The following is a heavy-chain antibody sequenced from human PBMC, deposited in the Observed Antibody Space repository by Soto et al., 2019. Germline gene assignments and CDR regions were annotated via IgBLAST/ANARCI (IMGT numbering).Heavy chain of an antibody. Sequence: QVQLQESGPGLVKPSQTLSLTCTVSGGSISSGGYYWSWIRQHPGKGLEWIGYIYYSGSTYYNPSLKIRVTISVDTSKNPFSLKLSSVTAADTAVYYCARTELGEKVWYFALWGRGTLVTVSS. V-gene: IGHV4-31*03. CDR2: IYYSGST. CDR3: ARTELGEKVWYFAL. J-gene: IGHJ2*01. CDR1: GGSISSGGYY. D-gene: IGHD1-7*01.